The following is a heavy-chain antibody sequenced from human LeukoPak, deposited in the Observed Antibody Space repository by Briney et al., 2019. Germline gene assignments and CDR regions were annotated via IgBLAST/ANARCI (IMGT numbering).Heavy chain of an antibody. CDR3: ARDVSLVVAASDF. CDR2: MALSGGPI. J-gene: IGHJ4*02. D-gene: IGHD2-15*01. CDR1: GFTFITYA. Sequence: GGSLRLSCAASGFTFITYAMAWVRRASGRGLEWVSTMALSGGPINYADSVRGRFTISRDDSKNTLYLHINSLRAEDTAIYYCARDVSLVVAASDFWGQGTPVTVSS. V-gene: IGHV3-23*01.